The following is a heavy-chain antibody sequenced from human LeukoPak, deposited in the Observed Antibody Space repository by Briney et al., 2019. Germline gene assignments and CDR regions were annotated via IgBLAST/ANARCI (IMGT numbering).Heavy chain of an antibody. D-gene: IGHD2-15*01. V-gene: IGHV3-7*01. Sequence: GGSLRLSCAASGFTFSRYWMSWVRQAPGKGLEWVANIKEDGSEKYYVDSVKGRLTISRDNAKNSLILQIKSLRAEDTAVYYCARQKAVVVVAATPDEDYGDYVDYYYYMDVWGKGTTVTVSS. CDR3: ARQKAVVVVAATPDEDYGDYVDYYYYMDV. CDR2: IKEDGSEK. CDR1: GFTFSRYW. J-gene: IGHJ6*03.